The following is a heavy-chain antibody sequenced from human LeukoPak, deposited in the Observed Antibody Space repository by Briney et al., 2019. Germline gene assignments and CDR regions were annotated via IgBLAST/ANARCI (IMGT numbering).Heavy chain of an antibody. V-gene: IGHV5-51*01. CDR2: IYPGDSDT. CDR1: GYSFTSYW. CDR3: ARWGTYYYDSSGYYSYYFDY. D-gene: IGHD3-22*01. Sequence: GESLKISCKGSGYSFTSYWIGWVRQMPGKGLEWMGIIYPGDSDTRYSPSFQGQVTISADKSIGTAYLQWSSLKASDTAMYYCARWGTYYYDSSGYYSYYFDYWGQGTLVTVSS. J-gene: IGHJ4*02.